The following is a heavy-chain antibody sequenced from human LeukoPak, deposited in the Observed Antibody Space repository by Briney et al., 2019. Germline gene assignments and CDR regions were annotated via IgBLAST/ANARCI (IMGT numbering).Heavy chain of an antibody. Sequence: KPGGSLRLSCAASGFTFSSYSMSWVRQAPGKGLEWVSSISSSSSYIYYADSVKGRFTISRDNAKNSLYLQMNSLRAEDTAVYYCARVAKMTRGAFDIWGQGTMVTVSS. D-gene: IGHD3-10*01. V-gene: IGHV3-21*01. CDR3: ARVAKMTRGAFDI. CDR1: GFTFSSYS. J-gene: IGHJ3*02. CDR2: ISSSSSYI.